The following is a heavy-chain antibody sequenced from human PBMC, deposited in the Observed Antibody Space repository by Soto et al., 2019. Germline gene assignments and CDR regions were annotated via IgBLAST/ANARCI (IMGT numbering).Heavy chain of an antibody. J-gene: IGHJ4*02. V-gene: IGHV3-23*01. CDR3: AGRRGGAYYFDY. D-gene: IGHD3-10*01. CDR1: GFTFSSYA. Sequence: PGGSLRLSCAASGFTFSSYAVSWVRQAPGKGLEWVSEISGSGGSTYYADSVKGRFTISRDNSKNTLYLQMNSLRAEDTAVYYCAGRRGGAYYFDYWGQGTLVTVSS. CDR2: ISGSGGST.